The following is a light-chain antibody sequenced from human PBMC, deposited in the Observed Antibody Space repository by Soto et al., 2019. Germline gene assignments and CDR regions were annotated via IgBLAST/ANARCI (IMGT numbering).Light chain of an antibody. J-gene: IGLJ3*02. V-gene: IGLV2-23*01. CDR3: CSYAGSTTWV. Sequence: SALTQPASVSGSPGQSITISCSGTSSDIGGYNLVSWYQQHPGKAPKLMIYEGTKRPSGVSAHFSGSKSGNTASLTISGLQAEDEADYYCCSYAGSTTWVFGGGTKLTVL. CDR1: SSDIGGYNL. CDR2: EGT.